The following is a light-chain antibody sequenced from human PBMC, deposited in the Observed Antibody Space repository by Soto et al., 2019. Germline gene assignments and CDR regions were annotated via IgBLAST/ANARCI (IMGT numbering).Light chain of an antibody. V-gene: IGKV1-5*03. Sequence: DIQMTQSPSTLSASVGDRVTITCRASQSISSWLAWYQQKPGKTPKVLIYKASSLESGVPSRFSGSGSGTEFTLTISSLQPDDFATYYCRQYNSYPWTFDQGTKVEIK. J-gene: IGKJ1*01. CDR1: QSISSW. CDR3: RQYNSYPWT. CDR2: KAS.